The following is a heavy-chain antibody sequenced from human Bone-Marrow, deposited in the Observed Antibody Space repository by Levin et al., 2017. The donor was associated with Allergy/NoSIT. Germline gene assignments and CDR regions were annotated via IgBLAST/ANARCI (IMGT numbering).Heavy chain of an antibody. CDR2: MNRDGSET. CDR3: ARDSGGRYSSGGYDAFDI. CDR1: GFTFSNYW. D-gene: IGHD6-19*01. V-gene: IGHV3-7*01. Sequence: GGSLRLSCAASGFTFSNYWMTWVRQAPGKGLEWVAHMNRDGSETYYEDSVKGRFTISRDNSKNSLYLQMSSLRVEDTALYYCARDSGGRYSSGGYDAFDIWGQGTMVTVSS. J-gene: IGHJ3*02.